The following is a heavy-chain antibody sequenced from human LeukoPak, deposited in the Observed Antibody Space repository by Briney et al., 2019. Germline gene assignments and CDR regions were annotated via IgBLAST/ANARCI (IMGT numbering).Heavy chain of an antibody. J-gene: IGHJ4*02. CDR1: GYTFTIYY. CDR2: INPNSGGT. V-gene: IGHV1-2*02. D-gene: IGHD2-2*02. CDR3: ARNPPYCTSTSCYNDY. Sequence: GASVKVSCKASGYTFTIYYMHWVRQAPGQGLEWMGWINPNSGGTTYAQRFQGRDTMTRDTSISTAYMELSGLTSDDTAVYYCARNPPYCTSTSCYNDYWGQGTLVTVSS.